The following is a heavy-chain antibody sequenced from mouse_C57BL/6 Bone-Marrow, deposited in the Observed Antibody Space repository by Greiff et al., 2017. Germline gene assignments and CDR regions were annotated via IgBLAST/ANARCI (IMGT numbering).Heavy chain of an antibody. Sequence: EVQVVESGGGLVKPGGSLKLSCAASGFTFSDYGMHWVRQAPEKGLEWVAYISSGSSTIYYADTVKGRFTISRDNAKNTLFLQMTSLRSEDTAMYYCARTPPYGSSYVFDVWGTGTTVTVSS. CDR1: GFTFSDYG. CDR3: ARTPPYGSSYVFDV. J-gene: IGHJ1*03. D-gene: IGHD1-1*01. CDR2: ISSGSSTI. V-gene: IGHV5-17*01.